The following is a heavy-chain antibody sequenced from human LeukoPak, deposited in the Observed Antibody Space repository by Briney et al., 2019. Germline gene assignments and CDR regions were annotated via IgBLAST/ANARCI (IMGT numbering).Heavy chain of an antibody. CDR2: IIPILGIA. CDR3: ARGGSYIDY. CDR1: GGTFSSYA. J-gene: IGHJ4*02. D-gene: IGHD1-26*01. Sequence: ASVKVSCKASGGTFSSYAISWVRQAPGQGLEWMGRIIPILGIANYAQKFQGRVTMTRDTSTSTVYMELSSLRSEDTAVYYCARGGSYIDYWGQGTLVTVSS. V-gene: IGHV1-69*04.